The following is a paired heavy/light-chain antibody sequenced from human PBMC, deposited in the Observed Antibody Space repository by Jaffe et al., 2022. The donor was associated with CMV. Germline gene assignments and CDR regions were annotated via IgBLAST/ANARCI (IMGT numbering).Light chain of an antibody. CDR2: KDS. CDR3: QSADNRATHRDVV. Sequence: SYELTQPPSVSVSPGQTARITCTGDALTKQYASWYRQRPGQAPVLVMYKDSERPSRIPERLSGSSSGTTVTLTITGVQAEDEAVYYCQSADNRATHRDVVFGGGTKLTVL. CDR1: ALTKQY. J-gene: IGLJ3*02. V-gene: IGLV3-25*03.
Heavy chain of an antibody. V-gene: IGHV1-69*01. CDR1: GGTFSSYA. Sequence: QVQLLQSGGEVKKPGSSLRVSCKTSGGTFSSYALSWVRQAPGQGLEWMGAYIPVTRTTNYAQKFQDRITITGDESTETTYMELRSLKSDDTAMYFCAGGEARPMEGFDYWGQGTLVTVSS. CDR2: YIPVTRTT. J-gene: IGHJ4*02. CDR3: AGGEARPMEGFDY. D-gene: IGHD2-8*01.